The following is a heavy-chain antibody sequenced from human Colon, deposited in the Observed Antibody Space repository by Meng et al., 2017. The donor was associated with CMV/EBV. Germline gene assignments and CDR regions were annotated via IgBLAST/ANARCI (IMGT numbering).Heavy chain of an antibody. V-gene: IGHV1-8*01. CDR3: GRYDTSRGNGFDI. CDR1: GYSFTSYD. J-gene: IGHJ3*02. Sequence: KASGYSFTSYDIEWVRHAPGQGPEWMGFMDPQSGRKFSPARFQGRVTMTGDTSISTAYMELRSLTSDDTAIYYCGRYDTSRGNGFDIWGQGTMVTVSS. CDR2: MDPQSGRK. D-gene: IGHD2-2*01.